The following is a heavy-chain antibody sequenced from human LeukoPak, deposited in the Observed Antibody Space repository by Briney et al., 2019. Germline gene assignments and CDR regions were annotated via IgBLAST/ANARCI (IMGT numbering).Heavy chain of an antibody. CDR2: IHYDGSI. V-gene: IGHV4-39*07. CDR3: ASDNRSLLDS. D-gene: IGHD3-16*02. J-gene: IGHJ4*02. Sequence: SEPLSLTCTVSGGSLRISTDYWAWIRQPPGKGLEWLGSIHYDGSIFDNPSLKSRVTMSVNPSRTHFSLKRTSVTAADTAVYYCASDNRSLLDSWGQGILVTVSS. CDR1: GGSLRISTDY.